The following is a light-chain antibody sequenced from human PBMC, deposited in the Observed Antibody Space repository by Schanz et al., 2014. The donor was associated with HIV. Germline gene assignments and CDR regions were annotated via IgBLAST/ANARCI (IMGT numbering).Light chain of an antibody. CDR2: GAS. J-gene: IGKJ1*01. CDR1: PNVITS. Sequence: EKVMTQSPATLSVSPGERATLSCRARPNVITSLAWYQQKAGQAPRLLIYGASTRATGVPARFSGSRSGTEFTLTISSLQSEDFAVYYCQQYGSFTWTFGQGTKVEIK. CDR3: QQYGSFTWT. V-gene: IGKV3-15*01.